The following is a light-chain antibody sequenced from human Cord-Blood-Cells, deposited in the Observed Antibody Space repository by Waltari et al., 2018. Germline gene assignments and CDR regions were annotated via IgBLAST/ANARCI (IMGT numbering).Light chain of an antibody. V-gene: IGLV3-21*04. J-gene: IGLJ2*01. Sequence: PGKTARITCRGNNIGSKSVHWYQQKPGQAPVLVIYYDSDRPSGIPERFSGSNSGNTATLTISRVEAGDEADYYCQVWDSSSDHVVFGGGTKLTVL. CDR1: NIGSKS. CDR2: YDS. CDR3: QVWDSSSDHVV.